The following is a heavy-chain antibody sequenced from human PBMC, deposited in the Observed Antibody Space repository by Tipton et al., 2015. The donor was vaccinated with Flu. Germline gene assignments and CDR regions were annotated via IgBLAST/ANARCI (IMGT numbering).Heavy chain of an antibody. V-gene: IGHV4-39*01. D-gene: IGHD2-15*01. J-gene: IGHJ4*02. CDR1: GGSISSSSYY. CDR3: ATKEVSYCSGGSCYAYYFDY. Sequence: TLSLTCTVSGGSISSSSYYWGWIRQPPGKGLEWIGSIYYSGSTYYHPSLKSRVTISVDTSKNQFSLKLSSVTAADTAVYYCATKEVSYCSGGSCYAYYFDYWGQRTLVTVSS. CDR2: IYYSGST.